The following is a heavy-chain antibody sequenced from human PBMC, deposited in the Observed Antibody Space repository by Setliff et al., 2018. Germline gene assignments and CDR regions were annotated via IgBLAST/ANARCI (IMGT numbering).Heavy chain of an antibody. D-gene: IGHD1-26*01. Sequence: ASVKVSCKASGYTLNNYAMNWVRQAPGQGFEWMGWISVYNGNTNYGQKYQGRVAMTTDTSTNTVYMGLRSLRSDDTAVYFCVREYSGGGLTWGQGTMVTVSS. CDR1: GYTLNNYA. V-gene: IGHV1-18*01. CDR2: ISVYNGNT. J-gene: IGHJ3*01. CDR3: VREYSGGGLT.